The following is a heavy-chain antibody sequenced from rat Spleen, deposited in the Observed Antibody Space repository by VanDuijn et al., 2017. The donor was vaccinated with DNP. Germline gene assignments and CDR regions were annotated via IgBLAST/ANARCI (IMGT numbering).Heavy chain of an antibody. Sequence: EVQLVESGGGLVQPGRSLKLSCAASGFTFSDYYMAWVRQAPTKGLEWVASISASGDRTYYRDSVKGRFTLSRDNAEGTLYLQMDSLRSEDTATYYCARAYNNYSTWFPYWGQGTLVTVSS. CDR2: ISASGDRT. D-gene: IGHD1-10*01. CDR1: GFTFSDYY. J-gene: IGHJ3*01. V-gene: IGHV5-25*01. CDR3: ARAYNNYSTWFPY.